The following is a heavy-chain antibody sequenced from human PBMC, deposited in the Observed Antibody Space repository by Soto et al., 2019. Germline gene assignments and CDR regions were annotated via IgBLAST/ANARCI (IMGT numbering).Heavy chain of an antibody. CDR2: IYYSGHT. CDR3: ARGVVVDFDP. Sequence: QVQLQESGPGLVKPSETLSLTCTVSGDSVTSGTYFWTWIRQPPGKGLEWIGYIYYSGHTKYNPSLESRVTMSLHTFKNQFSLHLNSVTAADTAVYYCARGVVVDFDPWGQGTLVTVSS. J-gene: IGHJ5*02. CDR1: GDSVTSGTYF. D-gene: IGHD2-21*01. V-gene: IGHV4-61*01.